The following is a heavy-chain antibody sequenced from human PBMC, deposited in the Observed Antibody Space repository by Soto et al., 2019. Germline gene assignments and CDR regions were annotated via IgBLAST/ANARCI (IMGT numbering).Heavy chain of an antibody. V-gene: IGHV4-4*07. J-gene: IGHJ4*02. D-gene: IGHD3-16*01. CDR2: IYTSGST. CDR1: GGSISSYY. CDR3: ARDPLGLFDY. Sequence: PSETLSLTCTVSGGSISSYYWSWIRQPAGKGLEWIGRIYTSGSTNYNPSLKSRVSMSVDTSKSQFYLRLSSVTAADTSVYYCARDPLGLFDYWGQGTLVTVSS.